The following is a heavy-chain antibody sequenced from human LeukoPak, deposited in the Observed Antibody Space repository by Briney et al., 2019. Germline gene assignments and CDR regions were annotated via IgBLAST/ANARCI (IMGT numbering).Heavy chain of an antibody. CDR1: GFTFSIYS. D-gene: IGHD6-19*01. J-gene: IGHJ4*02. CDR3: ARDLVAVAGPEKN. Sequence: SGGSPRLSCAASGFTFSIYSMNWVRQTPGKGLEWVSSISSTSAYIYYADSVEGRFTISRDNAKNSLYLQMNSLRAEDTAVYYCARDLVAVAGPEKNWGQGTLVTVSS. CDR2: ISSTSAYI. V-gene: IGHV3-21*01.